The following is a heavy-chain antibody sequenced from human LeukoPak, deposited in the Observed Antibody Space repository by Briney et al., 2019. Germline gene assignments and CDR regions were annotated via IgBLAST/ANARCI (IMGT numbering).Heavy chain of an antibody. Sequence: GGSLRLSCVVSGFTFNSYAMSWVRQAPGKGLEWVANIKQDGSEKYYVDSVKGRFTISRDNAKNSLYLQMNSLRAEDTAVYYCAREASGIADYWGQGTLVTVSS. CDR3: AREASGIADY. D-gene: IGHD3-10*01. J-gene: IGHJ4*02. CDR1: GFTFNSYA. V-gene: IGHV3-7*01. CDR2: IKQDGSEK.